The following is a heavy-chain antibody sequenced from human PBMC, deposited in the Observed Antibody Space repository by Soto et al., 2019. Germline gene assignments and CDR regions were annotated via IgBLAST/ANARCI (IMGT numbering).Heavy chain of an antibody. V-gene: IGHV3-48*01. CDR2: ISSSSSTI. Sequence: GGSLRLSCAASGFTFSSYSMNWVRQAPGKGLEWVSYISSSSSTIYYADSVKGRFTISRDNAKNSLYLQMNSLRAEDTAVYYCARAPIDSGYVWFDPWGQGTLVTVSS. CDR3: ARAPIDSGYVWFDP. D-gene: IGHD5-12*01. J-gene: IGHJ5*02. CDR1: GFTFSSYS.